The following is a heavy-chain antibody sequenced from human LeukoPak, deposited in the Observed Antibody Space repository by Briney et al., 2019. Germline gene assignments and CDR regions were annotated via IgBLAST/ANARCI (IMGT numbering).Heavy chain of an antibody. CDR2: LFYSGST. V-gene: IGHV4-59*01. J-gene: IGHJ4*02. CDR3: ATVAVIRGVTYFDY. Sequence: SETLSLTCTVSGGSISSYYWSWIRQPPGKGLVWIAYLFYSGSTDYNPSLESRVTISVDTSKNQFSLKLRSVTAAGTAVYYCATVAVIRGVTYFDYWGQGTLVTVSS. CDR1: GGSISSYY. D-gene: IGHD3-10*01.